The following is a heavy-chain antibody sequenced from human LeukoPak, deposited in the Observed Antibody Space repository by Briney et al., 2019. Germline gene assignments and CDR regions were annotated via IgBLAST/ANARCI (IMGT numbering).Heavy chain of an antibody. J-gene: IGHJ5*02. Sequence: GASVKVSCKASGYAFTGYYIHWVRQAPGQGLEWMGWINPNSGGTKYAQKFQGRVTMTRDTSITTAYMGLSRLRSDDTAAYYCAKGRVVAGSKSLTYHWFDPWGQGTLVTVSS. V-gene: IGHV1-2*02. CDR3: AKGRVVAGSKSLTYHWFDP. CDR1: GYAFTGYY. CDR2: INPNSGGT. D-gene: IGHD6-19*01.